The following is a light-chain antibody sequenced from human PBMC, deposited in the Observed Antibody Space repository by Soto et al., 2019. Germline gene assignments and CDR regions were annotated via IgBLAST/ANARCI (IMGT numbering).Light chain of an antibody. V-gene: IGKV1-5*03. J-gene: IGKJ1*01. CDR3: QQYNFTLT. Sequence: DIQMTQSPSTLSESAGESVTIPCRASQGIXNWLAWYQRKPGKAPKILIYXASSFDSVVPSRFSGRGCGTEFTITISSLQADDVETYCCQQYNFTLTFGQGTKVDIK. CDR1: QGIXNW. CDR2: XAS.